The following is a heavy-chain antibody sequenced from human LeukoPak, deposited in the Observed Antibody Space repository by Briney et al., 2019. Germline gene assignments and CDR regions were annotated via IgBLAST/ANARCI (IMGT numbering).Heavy chain of an antibody. CDR1: GYTFTAYY. Sequence: ASVKVSCKASGYTFTAYYMHWVRQAPGQGLEWMGWINPDSGGTNYAQKFQGRVTMTRDTSISTAYMELSSVTAADTAVYYCARVEWLRLLSWFDPWGQGTLVTVSS. CDR2: INPDSGGT. J-gene: IGHJ5*02. CDR3: ARVEWLRLLSWFDP. D-gene: IGHD5-12*01. V-gene: IGHV1-2*02.